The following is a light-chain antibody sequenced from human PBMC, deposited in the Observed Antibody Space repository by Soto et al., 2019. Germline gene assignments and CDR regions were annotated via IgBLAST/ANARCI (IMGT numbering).Light chain of an antibody. J-gene: IGKJ3*01. Sequence: EIVLTQSPGTLSLSPGDRATLSCRASQSVSTNYLAWYQQKLGQAPRLLIYGASSRATGIPDRFSRNGSGTDFTLAISRREPEEFAVYYCPQYGSSPFPFGPGTKVDIK. V-gene: IGKV3-20*01. CDR2: GAS. CDR1: QSVSTNY. CDR3: PQYGSSPFP.